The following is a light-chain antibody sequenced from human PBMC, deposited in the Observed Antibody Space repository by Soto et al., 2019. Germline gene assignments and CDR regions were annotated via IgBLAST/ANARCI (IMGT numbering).Light chain of an antibody. Sequence: IVMTQSPDSLAVSLGERATINCKSSQSVLYSSNNKNYLAWYQQKPGQPPKALIYWASTRESGVPDRFSGSGSGTDFTLTISSLQAEDVAVYYCQQYYTTPWTFGQGTRLEIK. J-gene: IGKJ5*01. CDR2: WAS. CDR1: QSVLYSSNNKNY. CDR3: QQYYTTPWT. V-gene: IGKV4-1*01.